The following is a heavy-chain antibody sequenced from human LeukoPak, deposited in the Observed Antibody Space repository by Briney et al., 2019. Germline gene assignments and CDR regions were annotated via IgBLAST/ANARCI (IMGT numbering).Heavy chain of an antibody. V-gene: IGHV3-9*01. CDR2: ISWNGDTT. CDR1: GSTFDDNA. D-gene: IGHD3-3*01. J-gene: IGHJ4*02. Sequence: AGGSLRLSCVASGSTFDDNAMHWVRQGPGKGLEWVSGISWNGDTTGYAASVKGRFTVSRDNAKNSLYLQMNSLRTEDTALYYCVKVRFDNSAHFDYWGQGTLVTVSS. CDR3: VKVRFDNSAHFDY.